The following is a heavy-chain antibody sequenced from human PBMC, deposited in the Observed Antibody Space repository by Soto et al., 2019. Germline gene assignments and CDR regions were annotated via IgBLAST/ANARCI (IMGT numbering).Heavy chain of an antibody. CDR1: GGTFSSYA. CDR2: IIPIFGTA. V-gene: IGHV1-69*13. Sequence: SVKVSCKASGGTFSSYAIIWVRQAPGQGLEWMGGIIPIFGTANYAQKFQGRVTITADESTSTAYMELSSLRSEDTAVYYCALLRYFDWPYDYWGPGTLVTVSS. D-gene: IGHD3-9*01. J-gene: IGHJ4*02. CDR3: ALLRYFDWPYDY.